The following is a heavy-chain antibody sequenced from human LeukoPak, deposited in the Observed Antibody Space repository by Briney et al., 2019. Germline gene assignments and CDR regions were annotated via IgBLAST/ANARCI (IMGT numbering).Heavy chain of an antibody. D-gene: IGHD1-26*01. CDR3: ARDEGGSYSFDY. Sequence: GGSLRLSCAASGLAFSDYWMSWVRQAPGKGLEWVANINQDGSEKYYVDSVKGRFTISRDNAKNSLYLQMNSLRAEDTAVYYCARDEGGSYSFDYWGQGTLVTVSS. V-gene: IGHV3-7*01. J-gene: IGHJ4*02. CDR1: GLAFSDYW. CDR2: INQDGSEK.